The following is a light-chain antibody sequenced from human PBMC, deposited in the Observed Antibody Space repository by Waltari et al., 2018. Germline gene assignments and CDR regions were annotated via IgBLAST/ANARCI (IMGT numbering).Light chain of an antibody. CDR1: TGHSAFA. V-gene: IGLV4-69*01. CDR2: LNSDGSH. CDR3: QTWGSGIVT. Sequence: QPVLTQSPSASASLGASVKLTCTLSTGHSAFAIAWHQQQPERGPRYLLKLNSDGSHTKGDEIPDRFSGSSSGAERYLTISNLQSEDEAAYYCQTWGSGIVTFGGGTQLTVL. J-gene: IGLJ2*01.